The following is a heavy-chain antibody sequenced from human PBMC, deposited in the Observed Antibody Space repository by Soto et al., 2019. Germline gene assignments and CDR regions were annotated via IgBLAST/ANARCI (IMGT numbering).Heavy chain of an antibody. CDR1: GDSISNNHYY. J-gene: IGHJ4*02. CDR2: IFDSGST. CDR3: ARGLASDKVDS. V-gene: IGHV4-30-4*01. D-gene: IGHD2-15*01. Sequence: QVQLQESGPGLVKPSQTLSLACTVSGDSISNNHYYWSWIRQPPGKGLEWIGHIFDSGSTFNNPSLNSRVAISIDTSKNQFSLKLRSVTAADTAVYYCARGLASDKVDSCGQGTLVTVSS.